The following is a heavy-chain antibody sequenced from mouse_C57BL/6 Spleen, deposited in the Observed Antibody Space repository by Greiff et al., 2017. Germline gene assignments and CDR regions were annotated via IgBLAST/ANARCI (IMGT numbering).Heavy chain of an antibody. J-gene: IGHJ3*01. CDR2: ISNGGGST. V-gene: IGHV5-12*01. D-gene: IGHD1-1*01. CDR1: GFTFSDYY. CDR3: ARDYYGSSPGRFAY. Sequence: EVQGVESGGGLVQPGGSLKLSCAASGFTFSDYYMYWVRQTPEKRLEWVAYISNGGGSTYYPDTVKGRFTISRDNAKNALYLQMSRLKSEDTAMYYCARDYYGSSPGRFAYWGQGTLVTVSA.